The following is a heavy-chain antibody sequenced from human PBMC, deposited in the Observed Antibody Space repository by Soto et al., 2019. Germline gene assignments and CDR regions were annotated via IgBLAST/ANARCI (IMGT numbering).Heavy chain of an antibody. D-gene: IGHD4-17*01. CDR1: GFPFSDYY. CDR3: ARETYGDYELGVLDL. V-gene: IGHV3-11*01. CDR2: ISSSGSTI. J-gene: IGHJ2*01. Sequence: GGSLSLSCAASGFPFSDYYMSWIRQAPGKGLEWVSYISSSGSTIYYADSVKGRFTISRDNAKNSLYLQMNSLGAEDTVVYYCARETYGDYELGVLDLWGRGTLVTVSS.